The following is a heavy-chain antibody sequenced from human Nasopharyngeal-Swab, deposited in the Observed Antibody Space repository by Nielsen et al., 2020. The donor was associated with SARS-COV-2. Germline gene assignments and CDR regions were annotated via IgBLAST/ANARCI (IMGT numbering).Heavy chain of an antibody. V-gene: IGHV4-4*02. CDR1: GGSISRSNW. CDR3: ARLGIVGATRDY. D-gene: IGHD1-26*01. Sequence: SETLSLTCAVSGGSISRSNWWSWFRQPPGKGLEWIGEIYHSGSTNYNPSLKSRVTISVDTSKNQFSLKLSSVTAADTAVYYCARLGIVGATRDYWGQGTLVTVSS. CDR2: IYHSGST. J-gene: IGHJ4*02.